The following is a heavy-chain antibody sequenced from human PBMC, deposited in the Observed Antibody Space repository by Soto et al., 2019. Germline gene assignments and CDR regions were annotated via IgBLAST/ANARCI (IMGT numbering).Heavy chain of an antibody. J-gene: IGHJ6*02. CDR2: IIPIFGTA. V-gene: IGHV1-69*13. D-gene: IGHD3-10*01. CDR3: ARDRVTMVRGVPYYYSGMDV. CDR1: GGTFSSYA. Sequence: SVKVSCKASGGTFSSYAISWVRQAPGQGLEWMGGIIPIFGTANYAQKFQGRVTITADESTSTAYMELSSLRSEDTAVYYCARDRVTMVRGVPYYYSGMDVWGQGTTVTVSS.